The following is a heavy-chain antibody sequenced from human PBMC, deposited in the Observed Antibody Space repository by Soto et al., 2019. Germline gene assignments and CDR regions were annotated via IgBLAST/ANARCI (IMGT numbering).Heavy chain of an antibody. CDR2: ISSSSSTI. CDR1: GFTFSSYS. J-gene: IGHJ6*02. V-gene: IGHV3-48*02. CDR3: ARDRRYYGSGSYYNMYYYYGMDV. Sequence: GGSLRLSCAASGFTFSSYSMNWVRQAPGKGLEWVSYISSSSSTIYYADSVKGRFTISRDNAKNSLYLQMNSLRDEDTAVYYCARDRRYYGSGSYYNMYYYYGMDVWGQGTTVTVSS. D-gene: IGHD3-10*01.